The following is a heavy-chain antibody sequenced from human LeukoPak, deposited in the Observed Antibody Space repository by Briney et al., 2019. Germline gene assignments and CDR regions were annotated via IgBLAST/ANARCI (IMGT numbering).Heavy chain of an antibody. V-gene: IGHV3-48*01. D-gene: IGHD5-24*01. Sequence: GGSLRLSCAASGFTFSDYSMNWVRQAPGKGWEGISYIGIDSGNTKYADSVKGRFTISGDKAKNSLYLQMNSLRVEDTAVYYCARDYKYAFDNWGQGTLVTVSS. CDR3: ARDYKYAFDN. CDR1: GFTFSDYS. CDR2: IGIDSGNT. J-gene: IGHJ4*02.